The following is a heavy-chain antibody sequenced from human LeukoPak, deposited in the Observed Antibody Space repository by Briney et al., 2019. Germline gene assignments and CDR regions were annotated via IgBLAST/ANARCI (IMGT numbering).Heavy chain of an antibody. CDR2: IYHSGST. D-gene: IGHD5-24*01. V-gene: IGHV4-30-2*01. Sequence: PSQTLSLTCGVSGGSISSGGYSWSWIRQPPGKGLEWIGYIYHSGSTYYNPSLKSRVTISVDTSKNQFSLKLSSVTAADTAVYYCAIQAATSRDGYTTRPEFDYWGQGTLVTVSS. CDR3: AIQAATSRDGYTTRPEFDY. J-gene: IGHJ4*02. CDR1: GGSISSGGYS.